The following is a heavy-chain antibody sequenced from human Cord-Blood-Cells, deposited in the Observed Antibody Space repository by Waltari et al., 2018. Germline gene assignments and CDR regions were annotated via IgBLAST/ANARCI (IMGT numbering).Heavy chain of an antibody. D-gene: IGHD3-3*01. CDR2: YDPGGSDT. CDR3: AVWSGYYFCYFQH. J-gene: IGHJ1*01. Sequence: EVQLVQSGAEVKKPGESLKISCKGSGYSFTSYWIGWVRPVPGKGLEWMGSYDPGGSDTRYSPSFQVQVTISADKSISTAYLQWSSLKASDTAMYYCAVWSGYYFCYFQHWGQGTLVTVSS. CDR1: GYSFTSYW. V-gene: IGHV5-51*01.